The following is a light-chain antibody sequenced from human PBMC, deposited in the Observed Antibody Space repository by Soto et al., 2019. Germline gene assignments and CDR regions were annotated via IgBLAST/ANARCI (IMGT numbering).Light chain of an antibody. CDR2: GAS. CDR1: QAISSH. CDR3: QQLNSYPLT. Sequence: DIQLTQSPSTLSASVGDSFTITCRASQAISSHLAWYQQKPGKAPNLLIYGASTLQSGVPSRFSGSGSGTQFTLTISSLQPEDFATYYCQQLNSYPLTFGPGTKVDIK. J-gene: IGKJ3*01. V-gene: IGKV1-9*01.